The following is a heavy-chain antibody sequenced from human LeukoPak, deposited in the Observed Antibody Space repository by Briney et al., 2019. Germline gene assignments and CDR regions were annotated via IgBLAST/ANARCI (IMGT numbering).Heavy chain of an antibody. CDR1: GFSFSSYS. Sequence: GGSLRLSCAASGFSFSSYSMNWVRQAPGKDLEWVSLISWDGGSTYYADSVKGRFTISRDNSKNSLYLQMNSLRTEDTALYYCAKAAPGDYYYYMDVWGKGTTVTVSS. D-gene: IGHD3-10*01. CDR3: AKAAPGDYYYYMDV. J-gene: IGHJ6*03. V-gene: IGHV3-43*01. CDR2: ISWDGGST.